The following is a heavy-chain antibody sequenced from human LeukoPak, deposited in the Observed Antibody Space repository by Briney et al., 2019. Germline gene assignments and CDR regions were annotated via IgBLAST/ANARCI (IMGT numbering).Heavy chain of an antibody. CDR3: ARATNYYYDTSGYAPDFDF. J-gene: IGHJ4*02. D-gene: IGHD3-22*01. CDR1: GFTFSSYG. CDR2: ISYDGSNK. Sequence: GGSLRLSCAASGFTFSSYGMHWVRQAPGKGLEWVAVISYDGSNKYYADSVKGRFTISRDNSQNTLFLQMNSLRAEDSALYYCARATNYYYDTSGYAPDFDFWGQGTLVTVSS. V-gene: IGHV3-30*03.